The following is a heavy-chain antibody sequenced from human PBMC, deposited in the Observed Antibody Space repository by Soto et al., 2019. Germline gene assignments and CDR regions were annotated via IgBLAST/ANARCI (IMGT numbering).Heavy chain of an antibody. D-gene: IGHD5-12*01. V-gene: IGHV4-34*01. CDR1: GGSFSVYY. Sequence: SETLSLTCAVYGGSFSVYYWSWIRQPPGKGLEWIGEINHSGSTNYNPSLKSRVTISVDTSKNQFSLKLSSVTAADTAVYYCARGRTVATFYYYYGMDVWGKGTTVT. CDR2: INHSGST. J-gene: IGHJ6*04. CDR3: ARGRTVATFYYYYGMDV.